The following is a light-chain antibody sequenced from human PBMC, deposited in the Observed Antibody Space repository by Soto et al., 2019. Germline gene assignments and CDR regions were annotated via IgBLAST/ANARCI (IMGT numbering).Light chain of an antibody. CDR1: SSDVGGYIY. CDR2: EVS. J-gene: IGLJ1*01. CDR3: SSYTSMTTLV. V-gene: IGLV2-14*01. Sequence: QSALTQPASVSGSPGQSITISCTGTSSDVGGYIYVSWYRQHPGKAPKPIIYEVSNRPSGVSNRFSGSKSGNTASLTISGLQAEDEADYFCSSYTSMTTLVFGTGTKLTVL.